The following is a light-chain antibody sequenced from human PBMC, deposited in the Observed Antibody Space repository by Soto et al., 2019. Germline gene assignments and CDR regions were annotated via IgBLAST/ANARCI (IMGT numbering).Light chain of an antibody. V-gene: IGKV3-20*01. CDR3: HQYGTAPLT. CDR1: QSISSSY. CDR2: GAS. Sequence: EIVLTQSPGTLSLSPGERATLSRRASQSISSSYLAWYQQKPGQAPRLLIYGASSRATGIPDRFSGSGSGTDFTLTINRLEPEDFSVYYCHQYGTAPLTFGPGTKVDIK. J-gene: IGKJ3*01.